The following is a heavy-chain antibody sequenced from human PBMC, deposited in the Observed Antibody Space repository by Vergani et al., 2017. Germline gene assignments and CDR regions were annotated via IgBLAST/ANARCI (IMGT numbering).Heavy chain of an antibody. Sequence: QVQVVQSGVQVKKSGASVKVSCKTSGYTFSNYYMHWVRQAPGQGLEWMGIINPSGGHTNYAQKFQGRVTMNRDTSTSTVYMELSSLRSEDTAIYYCARGDYGILTGYRYWGQGTLVTVSA. CDR2: INPSGGHT. D-gene: IGHD3-9*01. CDR3: ARGDYGILTGYRY. CDR1: GYTFSNYY. V-gene: IGHV1-46*03. J-gene: IGHJ4*02.